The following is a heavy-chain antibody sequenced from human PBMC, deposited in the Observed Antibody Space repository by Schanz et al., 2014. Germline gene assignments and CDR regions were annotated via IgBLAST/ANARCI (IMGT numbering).Heavy chain of an antibody. J-gene: IGHJ3*01. CDR2: ISGYNGET. Sequence: QVQLVQSGAEVKKPGSSVKVSCKASGGTFSSYAFSWVRQAPGQGLEWMGWISGYNGETNYAQNLQGRVTMTTDTSTSTAYMELRSLRSDDTAVYYCARNVIATGRAFDLWGPGTMVTVS. CDR1: GGTFSSYA. CDR3: ARNVIATGRAFDL. V-gene: IGHV1-18*01. D-gene: IGHD6-13*01.